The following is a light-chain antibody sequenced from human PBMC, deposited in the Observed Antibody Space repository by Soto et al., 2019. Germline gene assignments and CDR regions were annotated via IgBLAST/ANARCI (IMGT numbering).Light chain of an antibody. CDR3: QQYGASPWT. CDR1: LGVSSY. Sequence: VVLTQSPATLSLSPGERATLSCRASLGVSSYLAWYQQKPGQAPRLLIYDASYRATGIPARFIGSGSGTDFTLTISSLEPEDFAVYYCQQYGASPWTFGQGTKVDIK. CDR2: DAS. J-gene: IGKJ1*01. V-gene: IGKV3-11*01.